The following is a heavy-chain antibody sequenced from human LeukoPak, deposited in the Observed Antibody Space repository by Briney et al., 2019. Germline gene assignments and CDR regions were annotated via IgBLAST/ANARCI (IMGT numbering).Heavy chain of an antibody. D-gene: IGHD2-21*02. CDR2: ISPDGSSR. CDR1: GFPFSTYW. CDR3: ARDGGLLPDN. V-gene: IGHV3-74*01. J-gene: IGHJ4*02. Sequence: GGSLRLSCAASGFPFSTYWMHWVRQPPGKGLVWVSRISPDGSSRSYADSVKGRFIISRDNAKNTLSLQMNSPTAEDTAVYYCARDGGLLPDNWGKGTLVTVSS.